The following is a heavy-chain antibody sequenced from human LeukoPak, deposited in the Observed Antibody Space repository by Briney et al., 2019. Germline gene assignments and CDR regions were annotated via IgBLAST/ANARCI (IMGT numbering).Heavy chain of an antibody. CDR2: INPNSGGT. Sequence: ASVTVSCKASGYTFTVYYMHWVRQAPGQGLEWMGWINPNSGGTNYAQKFQGRVTMTRDTSISTAYMELSRLRSDDTAVYYCARGSYYDSSGYYSSEYFQHWGQDTLVTVSS. CDR1: GYTFTVYY. D-gene: IGHD3-22*01. J-gene: IGHJ1*01. V-gene: IGHV1-2*02. CDR3: ARGSYYDSSGYYSSEYFQH.